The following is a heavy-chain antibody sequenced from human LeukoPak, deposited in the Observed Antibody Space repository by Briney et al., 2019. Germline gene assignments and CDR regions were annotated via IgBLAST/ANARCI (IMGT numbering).Heavy chain of an antibody. CDR2: ISYDGSNK. Sequence: PGGSLRLSCAASGFTFSSYGMHWVRQAPGKGLEWVAVISYDGSNKYYADSVKGRFTISRDNSKNTLYLQMNSLRAEDTAVYYCAKVGYSSGWGETYYFDYWGQGTLVTVSS. J-gene: IGHJ4*02. CDR1: GFTFSSYG. D-gene: IGHD6-19*01. CDR3: AKVGYSSGWGETYYFDY. V-gene: IGHV3-30*18.